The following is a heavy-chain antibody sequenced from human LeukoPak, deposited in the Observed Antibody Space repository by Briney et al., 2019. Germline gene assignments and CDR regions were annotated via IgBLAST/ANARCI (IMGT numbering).Heavy chain of an antibody. Sequence: GGSLRLSCAASGFTFGSYWMHWVPQPPGKGRVWSHGINSDGSSTSYADSVKGRFTISRDNAKKSLYLQMNNLRAEDTALYYCVKDMGWRTWGPTNWFDPWGQGTLVTVSP. D-gene: IGHD3-16*01. CDR2: INSDGSST. J-gene: IGHJ5*02. V-gene: IGHV3-74*01. CDR1: GFTFGSYW. CDR3: VKDMGWRTWGPTNWFDP.